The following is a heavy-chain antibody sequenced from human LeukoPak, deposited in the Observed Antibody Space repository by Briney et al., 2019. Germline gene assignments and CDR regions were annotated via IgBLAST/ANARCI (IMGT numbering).Heavy chain of an antibody. V-gene: IGHV1-69*13. Sequence: SVKVSCKASVGTFTSYAISWVRPAPGQGHEWMGGIIPMFGTANYGQKLQGRVTITGDESTSTAYRELSGLRSEDTAVYYCARGRAGQLLFDYWGQGTLVTVSS. J-gene: IGHJ4*02. D-gene: IGHD2-2*01. CDR1: VGTFTSYA. CDR2: IIPMFGTA. CDR3: ARGRAGQLLFDY.